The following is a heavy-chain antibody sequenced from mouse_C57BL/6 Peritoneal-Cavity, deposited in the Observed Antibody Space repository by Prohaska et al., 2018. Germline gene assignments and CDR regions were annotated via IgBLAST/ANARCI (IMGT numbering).Heavy chain of an antibody. J-gene: IGHJ1*03. D-gene: IGHD2-5*01. CDR1: GYTFTDYE. Sequence: QVQLQQSGAELVRPGASVTLSCKASGYTFTDYEMHWVKQTPLHGLEWIGAIDPETGGTSYNQKFKGKAILTADESSSTAYMELRSLTSEYSAVYYCTRGYSNPNWYFYVWGTGTTVTVSS. V-gene: IGHV1-15*01. CDR3: TRGYSNPNWYFYV. CDR2: IDPETGGT.